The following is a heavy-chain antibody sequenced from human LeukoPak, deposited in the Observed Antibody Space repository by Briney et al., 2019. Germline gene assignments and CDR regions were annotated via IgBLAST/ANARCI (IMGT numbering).Heavy chain of an antibody. CDR3: ARLNFRGGEALHFDS. Sequence: SETLSLTCSVSGGSLTNYCWGWIRQPPGKGLEFIGYIHSDGTTNYDSSLQSRVAISLDTSKIQFSLRLYSVTAADTALYFCARLNFRGGEALHFDSWGQGTLVTVSS. CDR2: IHSDGTT. D-gene: IGHD3-16*01. J-gene: IGHJ4*02. V-gene: IGHV4-4*09. CDR1: GGSLTNYC.